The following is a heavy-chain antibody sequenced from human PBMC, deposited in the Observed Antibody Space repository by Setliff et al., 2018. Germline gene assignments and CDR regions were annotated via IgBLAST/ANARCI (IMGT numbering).Heavy chain of an antibody. CDR2: ISYDGSNK. J-gene: IGHJ3*02. CDR3: GGTTGTTGAFHI. D-gene: IGHD1-1*01. V-gene: IGHV3-30-3*01. CDR1: GITFRSYA. Sequence: GGSLRLSCAASGITFRSYAMHWVRQAPGKGLEWVAVISYDGSNKNYADSVKGRFTISRDSSKNTLYLQINSLRAEDTAVYYCGGTTGTTGAFHIWGQGTMVTVS.